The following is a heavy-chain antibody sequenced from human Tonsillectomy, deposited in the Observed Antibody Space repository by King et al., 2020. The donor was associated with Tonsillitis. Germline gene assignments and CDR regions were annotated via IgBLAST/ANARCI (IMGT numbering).Heavy chain of an antibody. J-gene: IGHJ4*02. V-gene: IGHV3-23*04. CDR3: AKGRDTAMVRAPGGLAY. D-gene: IGHD5-18*01. Sequence: QLVQSGGGLVQPGGSLRLSCAASGFTFSSYAMSWVRQAPGKGLEWVSGISGSGGSTYYADSGKGRFTISRDNSKNTLYLQMKRLRAEDTAVYYCAKGRDTAMVRAPGGLAYWGQGTLVTVSS. CDR1: GFTFSSYA. CDR2: ISGSGGST.